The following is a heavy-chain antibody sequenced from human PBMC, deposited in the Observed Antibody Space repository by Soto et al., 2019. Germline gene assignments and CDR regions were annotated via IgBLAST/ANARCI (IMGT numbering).Heavy chain of an antibody. V-gene: IGHV1-18*01. Sequence: ASVKVSCKASGYTFFTYDISWVRQAPGQGLEWMGWISTYSGDTKYAQKFQGRVTMTTDTSTTTAYLELRSLRSDDTAVYYCARHHGPTTSENWFDPWRHGTLVTVSS. CDR2: ISTYSGDT. CDR3: ARHHGPTTSENWFDP. CDR1: GYTFFTYD. J-gene: IGHJ5*02. D-gene: IGHD5-12*01.